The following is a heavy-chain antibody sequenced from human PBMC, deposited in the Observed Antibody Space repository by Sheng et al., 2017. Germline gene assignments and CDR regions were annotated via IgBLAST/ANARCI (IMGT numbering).Heavy chain of an antibody. CDR2: IIPIFGTA. V-gene: IGHV1-69*05. J-gene: IGHJ6*04. CDR1: GGTFSSYA. CDR3: ARAAYSYGYPRYYYYYDGR. Sequence: QVQLVQSGAEVKKPGSSVKVSCKASGGTFSSYAISWVRQAPGQGLEWMGGIIPIFGTANYAQKFQGRVTITTDESTSTAYMELSSLRSEDTAVYYCARAAYSYGYPRYYYYYDGRLGQRDHGHRLL. D-gene: IGHD5-18*01.